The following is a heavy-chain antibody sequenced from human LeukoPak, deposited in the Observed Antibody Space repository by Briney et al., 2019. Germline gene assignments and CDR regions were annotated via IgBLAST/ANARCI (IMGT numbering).Heavy chain of an antibody. V-gene: IGHV1-46*01. CDR1: GYTVTSYY. Sequence: ASVTVSCKASGYTVTSYYMHWVRQAPGQGLEWMAILNPSGGSSSYAQKFQGRVTMTTDTSTSTAYMELSSLRSEDTAVYYCARDQGIAAAGTTGPYDYWGQGTLVTVSS. CDR2: LNPSGGSS. D-gene: IGHD6-13*01. J-gene: IGHJ4*02. CDR3: ARDQGIAAAGTTGPYDY.